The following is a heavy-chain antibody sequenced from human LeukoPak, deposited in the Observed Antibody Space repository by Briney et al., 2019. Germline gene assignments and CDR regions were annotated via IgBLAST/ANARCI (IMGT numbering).Heavy chain of an antibody. Sequence: GGSLRLSCAASGFTFSSYGMHWVRQAPGKGLEWMAVIWYDGSNKYYADSVKGRFTISRDNSKNTLYLQMNSLRAEDTAVYYCAKDSSGSHGLLFDYWGQGTLVNVSS. CDR2: IWYDGSNK. CDR1: GFTFSSYG. J-gene: IGHJ4*02. D-gene: IGHD1-26*01. CDR3: AKDSSGSHGLLFDY. V-gene: IGHV3-33*06.